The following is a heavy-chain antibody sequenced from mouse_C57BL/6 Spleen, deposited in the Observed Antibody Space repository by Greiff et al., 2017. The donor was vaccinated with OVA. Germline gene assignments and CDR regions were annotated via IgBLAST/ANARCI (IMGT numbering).Heavy chain of an antibody. CDR1: GYTFTSYW. Sequence: QVQLKQPGAVLVKPGASVKMSCKASGYTFTSYWITWVKQRPGQGLEWIGDIYPGSGSTNYNEKFKSKATLTVDTSSSTAYMQLSSLTSEDAAVYSCARGTAQATDAMDYWGQGTSVTVSS. CDR2: IYPGSGST. D-gene: IGHD3-2*02. CDR3: ARGTAQATDAMDY. J-gene: IGHJ4*01. V-gene: IGHV1-55*01.